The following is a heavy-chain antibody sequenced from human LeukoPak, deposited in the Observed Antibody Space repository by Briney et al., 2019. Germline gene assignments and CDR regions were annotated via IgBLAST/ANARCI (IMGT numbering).Heavy chain of an antibody. V-gene: IGHV4-59*01. CDR3: ARDSRDWCDP. CDR2: IYYSGST. Sequence: SETLSLTCTVSGGSISSYYWSWIRQPPGKGLEWIGYIYYSGSTNYNPSLKSRVTISVDTSKNQFSLKLSSVTAADTAVYYCARDSRDWCDPWGQGTLVTVSS. J-gene: IGHJ5*02. CDR1: GGSISSYY.